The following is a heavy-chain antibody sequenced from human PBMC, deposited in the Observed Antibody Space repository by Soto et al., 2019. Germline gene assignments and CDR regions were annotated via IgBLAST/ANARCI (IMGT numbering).Heavy chain of an antibody. CDR2: ISGSGGST. J-gene: IGHJ6*02. D-gene: IGHD6-13*01. CDR1: GFTFSSYA. Sequence: WGSLRLSCAASGFTFSSYAMSWVRQAPGKGLEWVSAISGSGGSTYYADSVKGRFTISRDNSKNTLYLQMNSLRAEDTAVYYCAKDRSLVRLAHYYGMDVWGQGTTVTVSS. CDR3: AKDRSLVRLAHYYGMDV. V-gene: IGHV3-23*01.